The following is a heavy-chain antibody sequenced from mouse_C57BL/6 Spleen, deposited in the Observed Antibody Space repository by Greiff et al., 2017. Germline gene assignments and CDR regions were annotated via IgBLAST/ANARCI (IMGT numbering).Heavy chain of an antibody. D-gene: IGHD2-3*01. CDR1: GYTFTSYW. J-gene: IGHJ2*01. Sequence: QVQLQQPGAELVRPGSSVKLSCKASGYTFTSYWMHWVKQRPIQGLEWIGNIDPSDSGTHYNQKFKDKATLTVDKSSSTAYMQLSSLTSEDSAVYYCARWDGYYYFDYWGQGTTLTVSS. CDR2: IDPSDSGT. CDR3: ARWDGYYYFDY. V-gene: IGHV1-52*01.